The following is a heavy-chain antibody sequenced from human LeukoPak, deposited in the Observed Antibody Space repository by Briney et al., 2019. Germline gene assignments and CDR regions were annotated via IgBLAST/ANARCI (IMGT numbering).Heavy chain of an antibody. J-gene: IGHJ4*02. CDR2: ISSNGGNT. D-gene: IGHD5-18*01. CDR1: GFTFSSYA. Sequence: GGSLRLSCSASGFTFSSYAMHWVRQAPGRGLEYVSAISSNGGNTYCADSVKGRFTISRDNSKNTLYLQMSSLRAEDTAVYYCVKDGYNYGLYYFDYWGQGTLVTVSS. CDR3: VKDGYNYGLYYFDY. V-gene: IGHV3-64D*09.